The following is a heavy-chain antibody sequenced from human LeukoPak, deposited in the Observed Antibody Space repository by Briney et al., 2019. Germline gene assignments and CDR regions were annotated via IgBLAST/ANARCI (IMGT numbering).Heavy chain of an antibody. D-gene: IGHD1-26*01. CDR1: GFTFSSYE. Sequence: PGRSLRLSCAASGFTFSSYEMNWVRQAPGKGLEWVSYISSSGSTIYYADSVKGRFTISRDNAKNSLYLQMNSLRAEDTAVYYCARLGRVGATLDYWGQGTLVTVSS. CDR2: ISSSGSTI. CDR3: ARLGRVGATLDY. V-gene: IGHV3-48*03. J-gene: IGHJ4*02.